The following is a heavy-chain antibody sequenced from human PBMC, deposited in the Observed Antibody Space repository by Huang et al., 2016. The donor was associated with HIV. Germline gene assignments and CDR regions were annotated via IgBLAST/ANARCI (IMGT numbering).Heavy chain of an antibody. CDR1: GGSFSGYQ. J-gene: IGHJ1*01. CDR2: INHRGST. CDR3: ARNITMIRYFQH. D-gene: IGHD3-10*01. Sequence: QVQLQQWGAGLLKPSETLSLTCAVYGGSFSGYQWSWIRQPPGKGLEWIGEINHRGSTNYNPSLKSRVTMSVDTSKTQFSLKVTSVTAADTAVYYCARNITMIRYFQHWGQGTLVTVSS. V-gene: IGHV4-34*01.